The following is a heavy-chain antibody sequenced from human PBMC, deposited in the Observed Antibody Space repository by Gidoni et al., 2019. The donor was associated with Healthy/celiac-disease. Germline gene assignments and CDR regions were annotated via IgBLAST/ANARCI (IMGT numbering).Heavy chain of an antibody. CDR1: GFTFSSYG. D-gene: IGHD4-17*01. V-gene: IGHV3-30*18. CDR3: AKDGADYATELDY. J-gene: IGHJ4*02. Sequence: QVQLVESGGGVVQPGRYLRLSCAAAGFTFSSYGMHWVRQAPGKGLEWVAVISYDGSNKYYADSVKGRFTISRDNSKNTLYLQMNSLRAEDTAVYYCAKDGADYATELDYWGQGTLVTVSS. CDR2: ISYDGSNK.